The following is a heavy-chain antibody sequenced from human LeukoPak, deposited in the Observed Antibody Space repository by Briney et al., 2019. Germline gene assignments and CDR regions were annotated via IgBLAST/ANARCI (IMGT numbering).Heavy chain of an antibody. CDR2: INPNSGGT. Sequence: ASVKVSCKASGYTFTGYYMHWVRQAPGQGLEWMGWINPNSGGTNYAQKFQGRVTMTRDTSISTAYMELSRLRSDDTVVYYCARVPRGDGYYYYMDVWGKGTTVTISS. V-gene: IGHV1-2*02. J-gene: IGHJ6*03. CDR1: GYTFTGYY. CDR3: ARVPRGDGYYYYMDV. D-gene: IGHD2-8*01.